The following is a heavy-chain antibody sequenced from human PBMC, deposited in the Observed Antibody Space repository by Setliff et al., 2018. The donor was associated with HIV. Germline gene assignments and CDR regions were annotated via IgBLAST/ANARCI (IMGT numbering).Heavy chain of an antibody. CDR2: IYYSGST. V-gene: IGHV4-59*11. Sequence: SETLSLTCTVSGGSISSLYWSWIRQPPGKGLEWIGYIYYSGSTNYNPSLKSRVTISVDTSKNQFSLKLSSVTAADTAVYHCARLHQLVGDSYYYYNMDVWGQGTTVTVS. CDR3: ARLHQLVGDSYYYYNMDV. CDR1: GGSISSLY. D-gene: IGHD6-6*01. J-gene: IGHJ6*02.